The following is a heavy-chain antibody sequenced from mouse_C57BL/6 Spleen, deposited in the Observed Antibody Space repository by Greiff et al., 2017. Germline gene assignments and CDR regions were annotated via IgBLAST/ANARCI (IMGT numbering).Heavy chain of an antibody. CDR1: GFTFSSYA. Sequence: EVQLVESGGGLVKPGGSLKLSCAASGFTFSSYAMSWVRQTPEKRLEWVATISDGGSYTYYPDNVKGRFTISRDNAKNNLYLQMSHLKSEDTAMYYCARGYYGSSYGGNWYFDVWGTGTTVTVSS. D-gene: IGHD1-1*01. CDR3: ARGYYGSSYGGNWYFDV. V-gene: IGHV5-4*01. CDR2: ISDGGSYT. J-gene: IGHJ1*03.